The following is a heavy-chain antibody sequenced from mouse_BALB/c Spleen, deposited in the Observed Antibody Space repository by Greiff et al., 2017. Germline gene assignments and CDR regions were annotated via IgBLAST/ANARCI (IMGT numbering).Heavy chain of an antibody. CDR3: ARGGQLGLRAASGYFDV. CDR2: ISSGSSTI. V-gene: IGHV5-17*02. D-gene: IGHD3-1*01. Sequence: EVKLMESGGGLVQPGGSRKLSCAASGFTFSSFGMHWVRQAPEKGLEWVAYISSGSSTIYYADTVKGRFTISRDNPKNTLFLQMTSLRSEDTAMYYCARGGQLGLRAASGYFDVWGAGTTVTVSS. CDR1: GFTFSSFG. J-gene: IGHJ1*01.